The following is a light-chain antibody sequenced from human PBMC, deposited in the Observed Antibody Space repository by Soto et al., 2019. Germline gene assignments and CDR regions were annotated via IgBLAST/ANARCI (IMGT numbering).Light chain of an antibody. CDR3: QQYGSSLFT. CDR1: QSVSSKY. CDR2: GTS. J-gene: IGKJ3*01. Sequence: EIVLTQSPGTLSLSPGERATLSCRASQSVSSKYLAWYQQKPGQAPRVLIYGTSIRASGVPERFSGGGSGTDFTLTITRLEPEDFAVYYYQQYGSSLFTFGPGTKVDIK. V-gene: IGKV3-20*01.